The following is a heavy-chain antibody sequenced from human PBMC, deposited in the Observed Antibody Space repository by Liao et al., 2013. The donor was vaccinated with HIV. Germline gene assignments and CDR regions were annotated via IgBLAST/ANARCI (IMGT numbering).Heavy chain of an antibody. D-gene: IGHD3-22*01. CDR3: AREGDSSGKFDAFDI. CDR2: IYTSGST. J-gene: IGHJ3*02. V-gene: IGHV4-61*02. CDR1: GGSISSGSYY. Sequence: QVQLQESGPGLVKPSQTLSLTCTVSGGSISSGSYYWSWIRQPAGKGLEWIGRIYTSGSTNYNPSLKSRVTISVDTSKNQFSLKLSSVTAADTAVYYCAREGDSSGKFDAFDIWGPRGQWSPSLQ.